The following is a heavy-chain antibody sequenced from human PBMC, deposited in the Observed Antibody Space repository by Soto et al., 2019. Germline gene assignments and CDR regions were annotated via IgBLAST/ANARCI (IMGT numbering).Heavy chain of an antibody. CDR2: IYYSGST. Sequence: ASETLSLACTVSGASISRWYWSWIRQPPGKGLEWIGYIYYSGSTYYNPSLKSRVTISVDTSKNQFSLKLSSVTAADTAVYYCARAMVVTQNWFDPWGQGTLVTVSS. CDR1: GASISRWY. CDR3: ARAMVVTQNWFDP. D-gene: IGHD2-21*02. V-gene: IGHV4-59*08. J-gene: IGHJ5*02.